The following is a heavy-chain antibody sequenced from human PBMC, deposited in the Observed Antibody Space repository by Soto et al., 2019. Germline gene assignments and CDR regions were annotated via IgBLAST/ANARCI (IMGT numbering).Heavy chain of an antibody. D-gene: IGHD3-16*01. CDR1: GYTFTGYY. Sequence: GASVKVSCKASGYTFTGYYMHWVRQAPGQGLEWMGWINPNSGGTNYAQKFQGRVTMTRDTSISTAYMELSRLRSDDTAVYYCARITFGGVILNYFDYWGQGTLVTVSS. CDR3: ARITFGGVILNYFDY. J-gene: IGHJ4*02. CDR2: INPNSGGT. V-gene: IGHV1-2*02.